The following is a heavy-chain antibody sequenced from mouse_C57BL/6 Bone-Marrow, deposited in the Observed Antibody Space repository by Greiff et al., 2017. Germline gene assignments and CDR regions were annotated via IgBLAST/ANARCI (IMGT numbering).Heavy chain of an antibody. D-gene: IGHD1-1*01. V-gene: IGHV3-6*01. CDR2: ISYDGSN. CDR1: GYSITSGYY. CDR3: ARRYYGSSPFAY. Sequence: EVQVVESGPGLVKPSQSLSLTCSVTGYSITSGYYWNWIRQFPGNKLEWMGYISYDGSNNYNPSLKNRISITRDTSKNQFFLKLNSVTTEDTATYYCARRYYGSSPFAYWGQGTLVTVSA. J-gene: IGHJ3*01.